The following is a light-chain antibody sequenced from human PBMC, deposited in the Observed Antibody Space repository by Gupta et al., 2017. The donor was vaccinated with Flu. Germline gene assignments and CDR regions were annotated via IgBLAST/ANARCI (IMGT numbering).Light chain of an antibody. CDR1: QNVNSNY. CDR2: HAS. CDR3: QHYGSPPPT. V-gene: IGKV3-20*01. Sequence: EIVLTPSPGTLSLSPGEIATLSCRASQNVNSNYLAWYQQKPGQAPRLLIYHASTRATGIPDRFSGSGSGTDFTLTISRLEPEDFAVYDCQHYGSPPPTFGQGTKVEIK. J-gene: IGKJ1*01.